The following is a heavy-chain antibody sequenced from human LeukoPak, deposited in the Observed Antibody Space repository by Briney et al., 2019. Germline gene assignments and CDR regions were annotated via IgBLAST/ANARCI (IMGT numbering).Heavy chain of an antibody. CDR1: GFHFSAYD. Sequence: GGSLRLSCAASGFHFSAYDMHWVRQAPGEGLEWVAYFGHSGTISYADSVMGRFTISRDNAKKSLHLQINSLRADDTAVYYCAGYGDYPYWGQGTPVTVSS. CDR3: AGYGDYPY. D-gene: IGHD4-17*01. J-gene: IGHJ4*02. CDR2: FGHSGTI. V-gene: IGHV3-69-1*01.